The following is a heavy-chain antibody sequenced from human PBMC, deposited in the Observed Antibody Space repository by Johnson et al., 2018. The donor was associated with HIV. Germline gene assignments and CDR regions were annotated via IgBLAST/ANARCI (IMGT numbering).Heavy chain of an antibody. CDR2: MWYDGSNK. J-gene: IGHJ3*02. V-gene: IGHV3-33*06. CDR1: GFTISNYG. Sequence: VQLVESGGGVVQPGRSLRLSCVASGFTISNYGMHWVRQAPGKGLEWVAVMWYDGSNKYYADSVKGRFIISRDNSKHKLLLQMNSLSAEDTAVYYCAKCIWGSSLIDAFDIWGQGTRVTVSS. CDR3: AKCIWGSSLIDAFDI. D-gene: IGHD6-13*01.